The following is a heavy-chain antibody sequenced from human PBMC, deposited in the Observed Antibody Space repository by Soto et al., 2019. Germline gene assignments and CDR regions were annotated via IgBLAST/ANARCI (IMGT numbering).Heavy chain of an antibody. CDR2: VKHWGGT. CDR3: ARGQEGTVATH. Sequence: QVQLQQWGAGLLKPSETLSLTCAVSGASFTGYYWSWIRQPPGKGLEWIGEVKHWGGTNYSPSLRGRVTTSAATSKNQVSLQLNSVTGADTAVYYSARGQEGTVATHWDQGSLVSVSS. D-gene: IGHD5-12*01. J-gene: IGHJ4*02. CDR1: GASFTGYY. V-gene: IGHV4-34*01.